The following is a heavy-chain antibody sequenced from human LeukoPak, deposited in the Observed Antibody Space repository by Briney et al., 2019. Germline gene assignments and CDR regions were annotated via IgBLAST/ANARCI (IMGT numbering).Heavy chain of an antibody. J-gene: IGHJ6*03. D-gene: IGHD2-2*01. CDR3: AREVGCSDTTCFYYMDV. CDR2: IYYSGT. CDR1: GGSISSGGYY. V-gene: IGHV4-31*03. Sequence: PSETLSLTCTVSGGSISSGGYYWTWIRQHPGKGLEWIGYIYYSGTYYNPSLKSRVSISEDTSKNQFSLKLTSVTAADTAVYYCAREVGCSDTTCFYYMDVWGKGTTVTVSS.